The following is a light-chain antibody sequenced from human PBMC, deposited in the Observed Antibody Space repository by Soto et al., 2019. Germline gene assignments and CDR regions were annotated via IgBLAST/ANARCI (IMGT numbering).Light chain of an antibody. CDR3: QSYDSSLSGYV. CDR1: SSNVGRNP. J-gene: IGLJ1*01. V-gene: IGLV1-44*01. CDR2: ASD. Sequence: QSVLTQPPSASGTPGQRVSISCSGSSSNVGRNPVNWYQQLPGTAPKLLIYASDRRPSGVPARFSGSWSGTSASLAISGLQSEDEGDYYCQSYDSSLSGYVFGTGTKLTVL.